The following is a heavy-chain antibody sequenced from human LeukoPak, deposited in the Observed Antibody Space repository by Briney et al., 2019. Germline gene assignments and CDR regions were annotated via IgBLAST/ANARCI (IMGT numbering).Heavy chain of an antibody. Sequence: PGGSLRLSCAASGFTFSSYSMNWVRQAPGKGLEWVSSISSSSSYIYYADSVKGRFTISRDNAKTSLYLQMNSLRAEDTAVYYCARGGGSYFDYWGQGTLVTVSS. CDR2: ISSSSSYI. D-gene: IGHD1-26*01. V-gene: IGHV3-21*01. CDR3: ARGGGSYFDY. CDR1: GFTFSSYS. J-gene: IGHJ4*02.